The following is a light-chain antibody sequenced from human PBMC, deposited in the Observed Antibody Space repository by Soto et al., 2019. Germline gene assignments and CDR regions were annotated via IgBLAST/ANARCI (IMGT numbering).Light chain of an antibody. CDR3: QQYGSFPYT. Sequence: EIVLTQSPGTLSLSPGERATLSCRASQSVNNNYLGWYQQKPGQAPRLFIYGASNRATGIPDRFGGSGSGTDFTLTISRLEPEDFAVYYCQQYGSFPYTFGQGTKLEIK. V-gene: IGKV3-20*01. J-gene: IGKJ2*01. CDR2: GAS. CDR1: QSVNNNY.